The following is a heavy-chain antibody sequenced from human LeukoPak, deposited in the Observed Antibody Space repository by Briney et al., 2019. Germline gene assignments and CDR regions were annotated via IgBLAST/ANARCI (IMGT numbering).Heavy chain of an antibody. CDR3: ARGVLGQLAHSDAFDI. D-gene: IGHD6-6*01. J-gene: IGHJ3*02. Sequence: EASVKVSCKASGGTFSSYAISWVRQAPGQGLEWMGGIIPIFGTANYAQKFQGRVTITTDESTSTAYMELSSLRSEDTAVYYCARGVLGQLAHSDAFDIWGQGTMVTVSS. CDR1: GGTFSSYA. V-gene: IGHV1-69*05. CDR2: IIPIFGTA.